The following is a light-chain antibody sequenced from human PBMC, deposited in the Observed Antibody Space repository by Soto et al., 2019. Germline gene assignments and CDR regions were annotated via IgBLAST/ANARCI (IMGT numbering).Light chain of an antibody. CDR3: QQYDSYPLT. J-gene: IGKJ4*01. CDR2: GAS. V-gene: IGKV3D-15*01. Sequence: EIVLTQSPATLSLSPGERATLSCRASQSVSSNLAWYQQKPGQAPRLLIYGASSRATGIPDRFSGSGSGTEFTLTISSLQPEDFATYYCQQYDSYPLTFGGGTKVDIK. CDR1: QSVSSN.